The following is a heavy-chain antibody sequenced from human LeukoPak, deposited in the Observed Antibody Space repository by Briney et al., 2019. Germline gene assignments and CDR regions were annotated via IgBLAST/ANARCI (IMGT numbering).Heavy chain of an antibody. Sequence: ASVNDSFMASVYRLITYYIQCVGQGAGRGLERKGIISPSGGSTTYAQKFQGRVPMTGDTSTSTVYMELSSLRSEDTAVYSCATSRLMLDYWGQGTLVTVSS. CDR1: VYRLITYY. CDR2: ISPSGGST. D-gene: IGHD2-8*01. V-gene: IGHV1-46*01. J-gene: IGHJ4*02. CDR3: ATSRLMLDY.